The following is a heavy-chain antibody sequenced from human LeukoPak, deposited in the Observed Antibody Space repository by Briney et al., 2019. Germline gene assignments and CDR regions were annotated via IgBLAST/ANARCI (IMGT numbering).Heavy chain of an antibody. V-gene: IGHV4-39*07. Sequence: SETLSLTCIISGGSISSSTYYWGWIRQSPGKGLEWIGTIYYSGSTYYNPSLKSRVTISVDTSKNQFSLKLSSVTAADTAVYYCARAGYSGYDYIYGYWGQGTLVTVSS. CDR2: IYYSGST. CDR1: GGSISSSTYY. J-gene: IGHJ4*02. D-gene: IGHD5-12*01. CDR3: ARAGYSGYDYIYGY.